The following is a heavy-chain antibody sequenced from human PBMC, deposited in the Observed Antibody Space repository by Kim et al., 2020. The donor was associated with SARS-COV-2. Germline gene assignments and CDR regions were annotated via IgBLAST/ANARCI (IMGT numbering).Heavy chain of an antibody. CDR3: ARLGPGLLNWFDP. J-gene: IGHJ5*02. Sequence: YYNPSLKSRVTISVDTSKNQFSLNLSSVTAADTAVYYCARLGPGLLNWFDPWGQGTLVTVSS. D-gene: IGHD1-26*01. V-gene: IGHV4-39*01.